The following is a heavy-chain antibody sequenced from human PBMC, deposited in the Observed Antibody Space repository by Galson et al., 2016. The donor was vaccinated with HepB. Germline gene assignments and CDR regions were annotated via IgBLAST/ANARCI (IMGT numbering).Heavy chain of an antibody. D-gene: IGHD2/OR15-2a*01. CDR1: GFTFSSYS. Sequence: SLRLSCAASGFTFSSYSMNWVRQAPGKGLEWISYISISSSTIYYADSVRGRFAISRDNAKNSLYLQMNSLRDEDTAVYYCARDMSRFYNYYYYGMDVWGQGTTVTVSS. CDR2: ISISSSTI. V-gene: IGHV3-48*02. CDR3: ARDMSRFYNYYYYGMDV. J-gene: IGHJ6*02.